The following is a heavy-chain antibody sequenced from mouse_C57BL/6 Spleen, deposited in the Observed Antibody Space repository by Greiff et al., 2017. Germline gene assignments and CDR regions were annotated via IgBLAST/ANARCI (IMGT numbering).Heavy chain of an antibody. CDR1: GYAFSSSW. V-gene: IGHV1-82*01. CDR3: ARRTTGVEGGIDY. J-gene: IGHJ2*01. D-gene: IGHD1-1*01. CDR2: IDPGAGDT. Sequence: VQLQESGPELVKPGASVKISCKASGYAFSSSWMNWVQQRPGKGLEWIGWIDPGAGDTNYNGKFKGKATLTADKSSSTAYMHLSSLTSEASAVYFCARRTTGVEGGIDYWGQGTTLTVSS.